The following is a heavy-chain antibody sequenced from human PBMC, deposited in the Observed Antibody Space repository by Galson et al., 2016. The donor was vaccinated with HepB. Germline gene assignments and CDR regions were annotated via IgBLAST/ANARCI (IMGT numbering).Heavy chain of an antibody. CDR2: ISFDGSEK. CDR1: GFTFSGYV. V-gene: IGHV3-30-3*01. J-gene: IGHJ4*02. Sequence: SLRLSCAASGFTFSGYVMHWVRQAPGKGLEWVAAISFDGSEKYYADSVKGRFTVSRDNSKNTLHLQMNSLRADDAALYYCARPQDCTPSGCYRTVDYWGQGTLVIVSS. CDR3: ARPQDCTPSGCYRTVDY. D-gene: IGHD2-2*01.